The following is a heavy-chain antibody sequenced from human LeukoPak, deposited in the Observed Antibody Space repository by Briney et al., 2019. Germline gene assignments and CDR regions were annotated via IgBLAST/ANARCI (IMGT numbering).Heavy chain of an antibody. CDR1: GGSISSYY. J-gene: IGHJ4*02. Sequence: KPSETLSLTCTVSGGSISSYYWSWIRQSPGKGLEWIGYINHSGSTNYNPSLKSRVTISIDTSKNQFSLRLSSVTAADTAVYCCARGRTFDNRGQGTLVTVSS. V-gene: IGHV4-59*01. CDR3: ARGRTFDN. CDR2: INHSGST.